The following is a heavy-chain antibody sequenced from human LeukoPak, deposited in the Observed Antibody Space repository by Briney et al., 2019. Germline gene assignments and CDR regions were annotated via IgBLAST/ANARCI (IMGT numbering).Heavy chain of an antibody. Sequence: PGGSLRLSCAASGFTFSSYAMSWVRQAPGKGLEWVSAISSSSSYIYYADSVKGRFTISRDNAKNSLYLQMNSLRAEDTAVYYCARDRSVTNYYYGMDVWGQGTTVTVSS. CDR2: ISSSSSYI. CDR1: GFTFSSYA. J-gene: IGHJ6*02. V-gene: IGHV3-21*01. D-gene: IGHD4-17*01. CDR3: ARDRSVTNYYYGMDV.